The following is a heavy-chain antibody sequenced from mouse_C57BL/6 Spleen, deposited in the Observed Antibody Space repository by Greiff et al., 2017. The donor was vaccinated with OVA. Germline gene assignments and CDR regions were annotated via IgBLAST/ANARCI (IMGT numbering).Heavy chain of an antibody. J-gene: IGHJ2*01. CDR1: GYSITSGYY. Sequence: EVKLVESGPGLVKPSQSLSLTCSVTGYSITSGYYWNWIRQFPGNKLEWMGYISYDGSNNYNPSLKNRISITRDTSKNQFFLKLNSVTTEDTATYYCARALDGYGNDYFDYWGQGTTRTVSS. D-gene: IGHD2-3*01. V-gene: IGHV3-6*01. CDR2: ISYDGSN. CDR3: ARALDGYGNDYFDY.